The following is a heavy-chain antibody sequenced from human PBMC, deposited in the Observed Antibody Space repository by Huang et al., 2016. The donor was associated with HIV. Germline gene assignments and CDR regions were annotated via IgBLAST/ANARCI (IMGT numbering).Heavy chain of an antibody. J-gene: IGHJ4*02. CDR2: IIHIFGTA. D-gene: IGHD3-22*01. Sequence: QVQLVQSGAEVKKPGSSVKVSCKASGGTFSSYAISWVRQAHGQGVDGMGGIIHIFGTANYAQKFQGRVTITADESTSTAYVELSSLRSEDTAVYYCARVESRRYYDSSGYYYWGQGTLVTVSS. CDR1: GGTFSSYA. CDR3: ARVESRRYYDSSGYYY. V-gene: IGHV1-69*01.